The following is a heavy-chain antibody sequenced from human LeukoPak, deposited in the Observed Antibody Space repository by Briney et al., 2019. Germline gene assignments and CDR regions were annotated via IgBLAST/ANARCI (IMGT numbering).Heavy chain of an antibody. J-gene: IGHJ4*02. D-gene: IGHD2-15*01. Sequence: GGSLRLSCAASGFTFSTYAMTWVRQAPGKGLEWVSAISGSGGDTFYADSVKGRFTISRDNSKNTMYLQMNSLTAEDTATYYCARGPVVPVATYYFDYWGQGTLVTVSS. V-gene: IGHV3-23*01. CDR2: ISGSGGDT. CDR1: GFTFSTYA. CDR3: ARGPVVPVATYYFDY.